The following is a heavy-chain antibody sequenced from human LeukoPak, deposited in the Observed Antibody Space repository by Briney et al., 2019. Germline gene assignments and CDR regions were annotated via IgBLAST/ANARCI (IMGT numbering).Heavy chain of an antibody. CDR3: ARDRYYASGSYNWFDP. V-gene: IGHV3-11*05. CDR1: GFTFSDYA. CDR2: ISTSSSYT. J-gene: IGHJ5*02. D-gene: IGHD3-10*01. Sequence: GGSLRLSCAASGFTFSDYAMNWVRQAPGKGLEWVSYISTSSSYTNYADSVKGRFTISRDNAKNSLYLQMNSLRAEDTAVYYCARDRYYASGSYNWFDPWGQGTLVTVSS.